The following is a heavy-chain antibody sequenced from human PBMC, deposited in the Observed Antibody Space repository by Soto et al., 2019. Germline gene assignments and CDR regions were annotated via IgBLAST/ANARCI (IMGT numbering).Heavy chain of an antibody. CDR2: IYSSGST. CDR1: GGSVSSGSHY. D-gene: IGHD3-22*01. V-gene: IGHV4-61*01. Sequence: SETLSLTCTVSGGSVSSGSHYWTWIRQPPGKGLEWIGYIYSSGSTNYNPSLESRVTISLDTSKNQFSLNLSSVTAADTAMYYCARLIRVDSNGYYYGLDFWGQGTLVTVSS. J-gene: IGHJ4*02. CDR3: ARLIRVDSNGYYYGLDF.